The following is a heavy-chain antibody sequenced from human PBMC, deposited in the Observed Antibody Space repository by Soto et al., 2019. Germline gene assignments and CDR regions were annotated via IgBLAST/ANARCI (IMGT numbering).Heavy chain of an antibody. D-gene: IGHD2-2*02. CDR1: GYTFTGYY. CDR3: ARERYCSSTSCYTRYYYYGMDV. J-gene: IGHJ6*02. CDR2: INPNSGGT. Sequence: QVQLVQSGAEVKKPGASVKVSCKASGYTFTGYYMHWVRQAPGQGLEWMGWINPNSGGTNYAQKFLGRVTMTRDTSISTAYMELSRLRSDDTAVYYCARERYCSSTSCYTRYYYYGMDVWGQGTTVTVSS. V-gene: IGHV1-2*02.